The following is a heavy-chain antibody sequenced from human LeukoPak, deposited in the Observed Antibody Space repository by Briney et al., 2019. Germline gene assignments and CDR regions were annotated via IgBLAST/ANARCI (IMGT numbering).Heavy chain of an antibody. Sequence: GGSLRLSCAASAFTFSSYSMIWVRQAPGKGLEWVSSISRSGTYIYYGDSVKGRFTISRDNAKNSLYLQMNSLRAEDTAVYYCAREGGGSGIHYADYWGQGTLVTVSS. CDR1: AFTFSSYS. J-gene: IGHJ4*02. CDR3: AREGGGSGIHYADY. CDR2: ISRSGTYI. V-gene: IGHV3-21*01. D-gene: IGHD3-10*01.